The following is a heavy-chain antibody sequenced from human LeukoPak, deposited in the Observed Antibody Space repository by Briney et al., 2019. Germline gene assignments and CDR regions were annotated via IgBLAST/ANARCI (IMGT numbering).Heavy chain of an antibody. CDR3: ARGARGDWFDP. J-gene: IGHJ5*02. CDR2: INHSGST. Sequence: PSETLSLTCAVYGGSFSGYYWSWVRQPPGKGLEWIGEINHSGSTNYNPSLKSRVTISIDTSKNQFSLKLSSVTAADMAVYYCARGARGDWFDPWGQGTLVTVSS. D-gene: IGHD5-12*01. CDR1: GGSFSGYY. V-gene: IGHV4-34*01.